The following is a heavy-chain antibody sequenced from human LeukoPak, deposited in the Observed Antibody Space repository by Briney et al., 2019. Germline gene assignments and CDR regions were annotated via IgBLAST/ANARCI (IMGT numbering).Heavy chain of an antibody. Sequence: ASVKVSCKASGYTFTNYYIHWVRQAPGHELEWMGISNPSGDSTNYAQKFQGRVTMTRDTSTSTVYMDLSSLRSEDTAVYYCARWTTTFLDYWGQGTLVTVSS. V-gene: IGHV1-46*01. J-gene: IGHJ4*02. CDR2: SNPSGDST. D-gene: IGHD1-1*01. CDR3: ARWTTTFLDY. CDR1: GYTFTNYY.